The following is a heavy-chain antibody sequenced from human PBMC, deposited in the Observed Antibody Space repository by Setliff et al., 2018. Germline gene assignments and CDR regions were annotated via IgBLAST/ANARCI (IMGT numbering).Heavy chain of an antibody. Sequence: ASVKVSCKVSGYTLTELSMHWVRQAPGKGLEWMGGFDPEDGETIYAQKFQGRVTMTEDTSTDTAYMELSSLRSEDTAVYYCAISTIFGVVSPTPDAFDIWCQGTMVTVSS. CDR2: FDPEDGET. J-gene: IGHJ3*02. D-gene: IGHD3-3*01. CDR3: AISTIFGVVSPTPDAFDI. CDR1: GYTLTELS. V-gene: IGHV1-24*01.